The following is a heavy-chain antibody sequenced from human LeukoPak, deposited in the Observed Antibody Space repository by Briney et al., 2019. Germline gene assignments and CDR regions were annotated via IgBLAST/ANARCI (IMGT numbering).Heavy chain of an antibody. CDR3: AKDSGVSVVYGMDV. CDR1: GFTFSSYA. V-gene: IGHV3-23*01. J-gene: IGHJ6*02. CDR2: ISGSGGST. Sequence: GGSLRPSCAASGFTFSSYAMSWVRQAPGKGLEWVSAISGSGGSTYYADSVKGRFTISRDNSKNTLYLQMNSLRAEDTAVYYCAKDSGVSVVYGMDVWGQGTTVTVSS. D-gene: IGHD3-10*01.